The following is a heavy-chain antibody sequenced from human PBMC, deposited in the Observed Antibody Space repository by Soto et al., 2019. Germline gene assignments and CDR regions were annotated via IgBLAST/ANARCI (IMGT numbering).Heavy chain of an antibody. D-gene: IGHD3-3*01. CDR3: AKSGGTTQGAILYSYNYYYGMDV. Sequence: SGGSLRLSCAASGFTFSYYDMNWVRQAPGKGLEWVSGISGSGDDTYYTDSVKGRFTISRDNSKNTLYLQVSSLRAEDTAVYYCAKSGGTTQGAILYSYNYYYGMDVWGQGTTVTVSS. J-gene: IGHJ6*02. CDR2: ISGSGDDT. V-gene: IGHV3-23*01. CDR1: GFTFSYYD.